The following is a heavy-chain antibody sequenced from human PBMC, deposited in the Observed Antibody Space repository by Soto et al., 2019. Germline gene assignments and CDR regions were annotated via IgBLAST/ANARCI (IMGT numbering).Heavy chain of an antibody. J-gene: IGHJ4*02. CDR2: ILHDGNNK. CDR3: ARDDEGGSYCDLGY. Sequence: QVQLVESGGGVVQPGRSLRLSCAASGFTFSNYIMHWVRQAPGKGLEWVAIILHDGNNKYYADSVKGRFTSSRDNSKNTLYLQMNSLRTEDTAIYYGARDDEGGSYCDLGYWGQGTLVTVSS. CDR1: GFTFSNYI. D-gene: IGHD3-10*01. V-gene: IGHV3-30-3*01.